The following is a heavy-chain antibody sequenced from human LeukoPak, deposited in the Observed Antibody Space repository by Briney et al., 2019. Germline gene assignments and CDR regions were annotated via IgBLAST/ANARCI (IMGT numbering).Heavy chain of an antibody. J-gene: IGHJ3*02. CDR1: DYSVNSDYY. Sequence: SETLSLTCVVSDYSVNSDYYWGRIRQYPGKGLEWIATIFHSGSTYYNPSLESRITISVDTSKNQFSLKLRSVTASDTAVYYCARHSQWGVIPWTFDIWGQGTRVTVSS. CDR3: ARHSQWGVIPWTFDI. V-gene: IGHV4-38-2*01. CDR2: IFHSGST. D-gene: IGHD3-16*02.